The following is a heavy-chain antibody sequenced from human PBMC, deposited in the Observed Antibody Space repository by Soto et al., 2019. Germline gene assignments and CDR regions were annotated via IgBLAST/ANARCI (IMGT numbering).Heavy chain of an antibody. CDR1: GGSITSTSYY. CDR2: THHRGST. Sequence: SETLSLTCTVSGGSITSTSYYWGWIRQPPGKGLEWIGSTHHRGSTYYNPSLYSRITTSVDTSKNQFSLKLTSVTAADTAVYYCAAPPRYWGQGTLVTVSS. D-gene: IGHD6-6*01. J-gene: IGHJ4*02. CDR3: AAPPRY. V-gene: IGHV4-39*01.